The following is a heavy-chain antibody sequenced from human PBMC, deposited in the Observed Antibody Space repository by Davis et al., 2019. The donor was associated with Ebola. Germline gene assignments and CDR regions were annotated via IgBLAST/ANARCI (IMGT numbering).Heavy chain of an antibody. D-gene: IGHD3/OR15-3a*01. CDR1: GYTFTAYF. Sequence: ASVKVSCKASGYTFTAYFMHWVRQAPGQGLEWMGWLNPNSGGTNYAQKFQGRVTMAGDTSISTADMWLSRLRSDDTAVYSCVRGGTGGLFDYWGQGTLVTVSS. CDR3: VRGGTGGLFDY. J-gene: IGHJ4*02. CDR2: LNPNSGGT. V-gene: IGHV1-2*02.